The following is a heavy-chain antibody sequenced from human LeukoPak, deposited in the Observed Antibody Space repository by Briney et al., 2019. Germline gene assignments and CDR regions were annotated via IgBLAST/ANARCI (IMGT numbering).Heavy chain of an antibody. CDR1: GGSFSGYY. D-gene: IGHD4-23*01. Sequence: SETLSLTCAVYGGSFSGYYWSWIRQPPGKGLEWIGEINHSGSTNYNPSLKSRVTISVDTSKNQFSLKLSSVTAADTAVYYCARGPGRVVKSHYYYYMDVWGKGATVTVSS. J-gene: IGHJ6*03. V-gene: IGHV4-34*01. CDR3: ARGPGRVVKSHYYYYMDV. CDR2: INHSGST.